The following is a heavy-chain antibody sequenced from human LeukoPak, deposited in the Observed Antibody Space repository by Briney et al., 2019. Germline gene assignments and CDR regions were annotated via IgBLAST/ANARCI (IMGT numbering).Heavy chain of an antibody. CDR2: INAGNGHT. J-gene: IGHJ6*02. Sequence: GASVKVSCKASGYTFSGYAIHWVRRAPGQRFEWMGWINAGNGHTKYSQNFQGRVTITRDSSASTAYMELSSLRSEDTAVYYCARARGGKWASYYYYGMDVWGQGTTVTVSS. CDR1: GYTFSGYA. CDR3: ARARGGKWASYYYYGMDV. V-gene: IGHV1-3*01. D-gene: IGHD1-26*01.